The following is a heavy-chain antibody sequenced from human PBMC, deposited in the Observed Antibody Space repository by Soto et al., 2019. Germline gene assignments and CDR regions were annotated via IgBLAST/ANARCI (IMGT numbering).Heavy chain of an antibody. Sequence: GGSLRLSCAASGFTFSSYAMSWVRQAPGKGLEWVSAISVSGGSTYYADSVKGRFTISRDNSKNTLYLQMNSLSAEDTAVYYCATVEVVVAATLKYWGQGSLVTVSS. V-gene: IGHV3-23*01. CDR1: GFTFSSYA. J-gene: IGHJ4*02. CDR3: ATVEVVVAATLKY. D-gene: IGHD2-15*01. CDR2: ISVSGGST.